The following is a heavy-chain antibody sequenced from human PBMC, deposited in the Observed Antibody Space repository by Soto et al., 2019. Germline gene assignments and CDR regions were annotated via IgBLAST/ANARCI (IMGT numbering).Heavy chain of an antibody. CDR1: GFSLSATGVG. D-gene: IGHD2-15*01. J-gene: IGHJ5*02. CDR3: AHKVDRNHGFDP. V-gene: IGHV2-5*01. Sequence: QITLKESGPTLVKPTQTLTLTCTFSGFSLSATGVGVGWFRQPPGKALEWFALIYWNDDKRYRPSLKSRLTIAKDTSKNQVVLTMTNMDPVDTATYYCAHKVDRNHGFDPWGQGTLVTVSS. CDR2: IYWNDDK.